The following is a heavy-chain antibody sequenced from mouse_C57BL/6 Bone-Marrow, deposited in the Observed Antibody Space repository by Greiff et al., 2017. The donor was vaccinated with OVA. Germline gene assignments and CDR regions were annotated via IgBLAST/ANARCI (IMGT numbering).Heavy chain of an antibody. J-gene: IGHJ1*03. CDR1: GFNIKDYY. CDR2: IDPEDGET. V-gene: IGHV14-2*01. CDR3: ASYYGSLWYFDV. Sequence: EVKLVESGAELVKPGASVKLSCTASGFNIKDYYMHWVKQRTEQGLEWIGRIDPEDGETKYAPKFQGKATITADTSSNTAYLQLSSLTSEDTAVYYCASYYGSLWYFDVWGTGTTVTVSS. D-gene: IGHD1-1*01.